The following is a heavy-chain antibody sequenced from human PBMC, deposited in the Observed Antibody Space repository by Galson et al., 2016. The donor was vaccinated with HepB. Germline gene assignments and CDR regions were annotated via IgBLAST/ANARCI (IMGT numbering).Heavy chain of an antibody. V-gene: IGHV3-30-3*01. CDR2: TSYDESNK. CDR1: GFTFDNYA. J-gene: IGHJ2*01. CDR3: ARGAGNWYFDL. Sequence: SLRLSCAASGFTFDNYAMHWVRQAPGKGLEWVSVTSYDESNKYYADSVKGRFTISRDNSKSTVFLQMNSLRAEDTAVYYCARGAGNWYFDLWGRGTLVTVSS. D-gene: IGHD6-13*01.